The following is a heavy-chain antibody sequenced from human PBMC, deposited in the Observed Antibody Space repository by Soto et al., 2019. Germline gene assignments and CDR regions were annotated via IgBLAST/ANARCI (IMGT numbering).Heavy chain of an antibody. Sequence: QVQLVESGGGVVQPGRSLRLSCAASGFTFSSYAMHWVRQAPGKGLEWVAVISYDGSNKYYADSVKGRFTISRDNSKNTLYLPMNSLRAEDTAVYYCARGRGDYFDYWGQGTLVTVSS. CDR3: ARGRGDYFDY. J-gene: IGHJ4*02. V-gene: IGHV3-30-3*01. CDR2: ISYDGSNK. CDR1: GFTFSSYA.